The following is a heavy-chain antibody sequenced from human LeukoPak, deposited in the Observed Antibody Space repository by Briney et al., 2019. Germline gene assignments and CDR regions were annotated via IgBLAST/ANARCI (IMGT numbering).Heavy chain of an antibody. CDR3: AGDNTALNALDI. CDR1: GGSLRSHY. Sequence: SETLSLTCTVSGGSLRSHYWSWIRQPPGKGLEWIGYISYIGSTNYSPSLKSRVTISVDTSKNQFSLRLSSVTAADTAVYYCAGDNTALNALDIWGQGTMVTVSS. V-gene: IGHV4-59*11. CDR2: ISYIGST. D-gene: IGHD5-18*01. J-gene: IGHJ3*02.